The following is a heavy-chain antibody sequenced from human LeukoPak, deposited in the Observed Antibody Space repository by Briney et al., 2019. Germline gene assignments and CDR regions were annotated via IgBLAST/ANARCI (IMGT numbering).Heavy chain of an antibody. CDR1: GYTFTGYY. J-gene: IGHJ5*02. D-gene: IGHD6-19*01. CDR2: INPNSGGT. CDR3: ARAKASSGWYGDWFDP. V-gene: IGHV1-2*02. Sequence: ASVKVSCKASGYTFTGYYMHWVRQAPGQGLEWMGWINPNSGGTNYAQKFQGRVTMTRDTSISTAYMELSRLRSDDTAVYYCARAKASSGWYGDWFDPWGQGNLVTVSS.